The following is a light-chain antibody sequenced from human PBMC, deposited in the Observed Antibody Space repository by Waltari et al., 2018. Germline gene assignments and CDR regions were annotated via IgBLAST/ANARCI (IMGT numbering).Light chain of an antibody. J-gene: IGLJ2*01. CDR2: DNN. Sequence: QSVLTQPPSVSGDTGQRVTISCTGSSSNIGGNYVYWYQQFPGTAPKLLIYDNNKRPSVVSDRFSGSKSGTSASLTITGLQSGDEADYYCGAWDSSLSVGLFGGGTRLTVL. CDR1: SSNIGGNY. CDR3: GAWDSSLSVGL. V-gene: IGLV1-51*01.